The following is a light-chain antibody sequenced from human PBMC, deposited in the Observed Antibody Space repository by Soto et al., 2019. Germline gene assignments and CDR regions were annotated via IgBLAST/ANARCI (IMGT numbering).Light chain of an antibody. CDR3: STYSGSKGV. Sequence: QSVLTQPPSASGSPGQSVTISCTGTSSDVGGYNYVSWHQQHPGKAPKLMIYEVSKRPSGVPDRFSGSKSGNTASLTVSGLKDEDEADYYCSTYSGSKGVFGGGTKLTVL. V-gene: IGLV2-8*01. CDR2: EVS. CDR1: SSDVGGYNY. J-gene: IGLJ2*01.